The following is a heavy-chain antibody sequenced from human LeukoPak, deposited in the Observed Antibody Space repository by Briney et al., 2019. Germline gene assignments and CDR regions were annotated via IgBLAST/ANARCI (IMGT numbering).Heavy chain of an antibody. CDR3: ARAGAYHFDN. CDR2: INTDTRGT. J-gene: IGHJ4*02. Sequence: TGGSLILSYAASGFTFSDYWMHWVRQAPGKGLVWVSIINTDTRGTYYADSVKGRFTISRDNAKNTLYLQMNSLRAEDTAVYYCARAGAYHFDNWGQGTLVTVSS. D-gene: IGHD3-16*01. CDR1: GFTFSDYW. V-gene: IGHV3-74*01.